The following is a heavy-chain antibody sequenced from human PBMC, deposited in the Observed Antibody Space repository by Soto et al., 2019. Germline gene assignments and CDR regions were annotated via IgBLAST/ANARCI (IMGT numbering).Heavy chain of an antibody. CDR2: IYYSGST. CDR3: ARSAQRWTQFEWFDP. Sequence: QVQLQESGPGLMKPSETLSLTCSVSGDSVISGDYYWSWIRQPPGKGLEWIGYIYYSGSTNYNPSLKSRVTISVDSSKNQFSLKLNSMTAADTAVYYCARSAQRWTQFEWFDPWGQGTLVTVSS. J-gene: IGHJ5*02. V-gene: IGHV4-61*08. CDR1: GDSVISGDYY.